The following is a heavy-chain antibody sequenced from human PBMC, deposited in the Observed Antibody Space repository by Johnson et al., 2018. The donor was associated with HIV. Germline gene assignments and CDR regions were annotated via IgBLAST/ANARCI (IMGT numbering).Heavy chain of an antibody. Sequence: QVQLVESGGGLVNPGGSLRLSCAASGFTVSSNYMSWVRQAPGKGLEWVALISFDGDNKYYPGSVKGRFTISRENAKNSLYLQMNSLRAGDTAVYYCARGDYGGNLDAFDIWGQGTMVTVSS. J-gene: IGHJ3*02. V-gene: IGHV3-30*03. CDR3: ARGDYGGNLDAFDI. D-gene: IGHD4-23*01. CDR2: ISFDGDNK. CDR1: GFTVSSNY.